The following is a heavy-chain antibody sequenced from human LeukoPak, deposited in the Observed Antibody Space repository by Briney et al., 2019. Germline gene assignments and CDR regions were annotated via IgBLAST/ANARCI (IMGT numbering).Heavy chain of an antibody. D-gene: IGHD1-26*01. CDR1: GFTFSSYS. CDR2: INDNGGRT. J-gene: IGHJ4*02. Sequence: GGSLRLSCAASGFTFSSYSMDWVRQAPGKGLEYVSGINDNGGRTHYGDSLKGRFTISRDNSKNTLYLQMSTLRAEDTAVYYCVKDLSGRYTFDYWGQGTLVTVSS. CDR3: VKDLSGRYTFDY. V-gene: IGHV3-64D*09.